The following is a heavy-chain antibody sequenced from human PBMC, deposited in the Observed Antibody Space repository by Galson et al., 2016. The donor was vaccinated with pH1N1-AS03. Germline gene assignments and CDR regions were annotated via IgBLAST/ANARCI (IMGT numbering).Heavy chain of an antibody. CDR1: GFTVSNSY. D-gene: IGHD4-23*01. V-gene: IGHV3-53*01. Sequence: SLRLSCAASGFTVSNSYLSWVRQAPGKGLEWVSIIYNDDTTYYADSLKGRFTISRDNSKNTLYLQMNSLRAEDTAVYYCARWSRGGNFASLDPWGPGTLVTVSS. CDR2: IYNDDTT. J-gene: IGHJ5*02. CDR3: ARWSRGGNFASLDP.